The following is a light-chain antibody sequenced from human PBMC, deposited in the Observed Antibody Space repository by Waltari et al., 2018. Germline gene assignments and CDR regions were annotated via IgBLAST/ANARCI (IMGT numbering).Light chain of an antibody. Sequence: DIQVTQSPSSLSASVGDRVTITCQASQDISTYLNWYQQKPGKAPKLLIYDTSHLQTGVPSRFSGTGGGTDFTFTISSLQPEDIATYYCQQYENFPVTFGQGTRLEIK. CDR1: QDISTY. J-gene: IGKJ5*01. CDR3: QQYENFPVT. V-gene: IGKV1-33*01. CDR2: DTS.